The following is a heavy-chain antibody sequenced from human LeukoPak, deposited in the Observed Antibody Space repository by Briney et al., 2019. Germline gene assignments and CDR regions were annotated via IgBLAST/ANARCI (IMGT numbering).Heavy chain of an antibody. CDR1: GYTFTSYY. V-gene: IGHV1-2*02. D-gene: IGHD3-10*01. J-gene: IGHJ6*03. CDR2: INPNSGGT. Sequence: GASVKVSCKASGYTFTSYYMHWVRQAPGQGLEWMGWINPNSGGTNYAQKFQGRVTMTRDTSISTAYMELSRLRSDDTAVYYCARGPMLYGSGRLYYYYYYMDVWGKGTTVTISS. CDR3: ARGPMLYGSGRLYYYYYYMDV.